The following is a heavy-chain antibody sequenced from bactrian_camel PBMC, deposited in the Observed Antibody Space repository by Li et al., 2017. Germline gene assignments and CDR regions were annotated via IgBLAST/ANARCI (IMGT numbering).Heavy chain of an antibody. D-gene: IGHD5*01. CDR3: ANSLLDYGLGGLYY. CDR1: GFTLSSYA. J-gene: IGHJ4*01. CDR2: SGGAST. Sequence: VQLVESGGGLVQPGGSLRLSCVVSGFTLSSYAMSWLRQAPGKGLEWVSSGGASTGYADSVKGRFTVSQDSGKNILYLQMRSLKPEDTAMYYCANSLLDYGLGGLYYWGQGTQVTVS. V-gene: IGHV3S42*01.